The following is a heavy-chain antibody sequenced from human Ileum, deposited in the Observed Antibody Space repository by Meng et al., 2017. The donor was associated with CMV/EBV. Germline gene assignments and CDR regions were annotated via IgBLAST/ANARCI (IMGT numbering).Heavy chain of an antibody. J-gene: IGHJ4*02. CDR3: ANFLAVEKTTIY. CDR2: IYYNGVT. D-gene: IGHD5-24*01. Sequence: GSLRLSCTVSGDGITSYFWSWIRQPPGKGLEWVGSIYYNGVTNYNPSLKSRVSISLDTSKKQLSLKLSSMIAADTAVYYCANFLAVEKTTIYWGQGTLVTVSS. CDR1: GDGITSYF. V-gene: IGHV4-59*01.